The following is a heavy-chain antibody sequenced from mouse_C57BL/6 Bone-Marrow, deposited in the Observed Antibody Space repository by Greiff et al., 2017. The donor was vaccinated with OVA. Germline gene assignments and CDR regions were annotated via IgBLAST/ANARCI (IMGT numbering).Heavy chain of an antibody. V-gene: IGHV5-2*03. D-gene: IGHD2-2*01. J-gene: IGHJ3*01. CDR3: ARLLWLRRGFAY. Sequence: EVKLVESGGGLVQPGESLKLSCESNAYEFPSHDMSWVRKTPEKRLELVAAINSDGGSTYYPDTMERRFIISRDNTKKTLYLQMSSLRSEDTALYYCARLLWLRRGFAYWGQGTLVTVSA. CDR2: INSDGGST. CDR1: AYEFPSHD.